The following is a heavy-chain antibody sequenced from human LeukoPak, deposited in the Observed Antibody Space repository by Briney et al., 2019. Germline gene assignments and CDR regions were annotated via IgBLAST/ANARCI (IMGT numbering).Heavy chain of an antibody. Sequence: PGGSLPLTFAGCGFTFSSYALSWVRQAPGKGLEWVSAISGSGGSTYYADSVKGRFTISRDNSKNTLYLQMNSLRAEDTAVYYCAKDSTLWFGARAFCDYWGQGTLVTVSS. CDR2: ISGSGGST. J-gene: IGHJ4*02. D-gene: IGHD3-10*01. CDR3: AKDSTLWFGARAFCDY. CDR1: GFTFSSYA. V-gene: IGHV3-23*01.